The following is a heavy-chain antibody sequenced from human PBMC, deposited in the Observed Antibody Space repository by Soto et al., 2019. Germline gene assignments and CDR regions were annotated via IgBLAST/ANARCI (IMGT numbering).Heavy chain of an antibody. J-gene: IGHJ5*01. CDR1: RGTFSSYA. Sequence: QVQLVQSGAEVKKPGSSVKVSCKASRGTFSSYAISWVRQAPGQGLEWMGGIIPIFGTANYAQKFQGRVTITADESTSTAYMELSSLRSEDTAVYYCAREDGYSGYDFGWFDSWGQGTLVTVSS. V-gene: IGHV1-69*01. CDR3: AREDGYSGYDFGWFDS. D-gene: IGHD5-12*01. CDR2: IIPIFGTA.